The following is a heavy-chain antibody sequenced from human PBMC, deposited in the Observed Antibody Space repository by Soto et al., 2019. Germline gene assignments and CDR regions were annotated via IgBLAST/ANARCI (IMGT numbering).Heavy chain of an antibody. V-gene: IGHV1-18*01. Sequence: GASVKVSCKASGYTFANYGISWLRQAPGQGLEWMGWISAYNGNTNYAQKFQGRVTMTTHTSTSTAYMELRSLRSDDTAVYFCARDLSEVAYRDNPTFHYWGQGTPVTVSS. D-gene: IGHD4-17*01. CDR3: ARDLSEVAYRDNPTFHY. CDR2: ISAYNGNT. CDR1: GYTFANYG. J-gene: IGHJ4*02.